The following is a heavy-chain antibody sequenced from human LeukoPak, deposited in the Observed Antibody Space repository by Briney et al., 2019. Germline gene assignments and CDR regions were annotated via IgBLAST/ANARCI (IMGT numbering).Heavy chain of an antibody. CDR2: ISGSSSYI. CDR3: ARGSATAAPGTKKPFDY. D-gene: IGHD6-13*01. Sequence: GGSLRLSCAASGFTFSSCSMNWVRQAPGKGLEWVSSISGSSSYIYYADSVKGRLTISRDNAKNSLYLQMNSLRAEDTAVYYCARGSATAAPGTKKPFDYWGQGTLVAVSS. J-gene: IGHJ4*02. V-gene: IGHV3-21*01. CDR1: GFTFSSCS.